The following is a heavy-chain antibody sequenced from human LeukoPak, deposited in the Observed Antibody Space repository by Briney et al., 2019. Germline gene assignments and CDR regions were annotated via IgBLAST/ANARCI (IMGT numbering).Heavy chain of an antibody. J-gene: IGHJ4*02. CDR3: ARLCGSGSYAFDY. V-gene: IGHV4-30-2*01. CDR2: IYHSGST. CDR1: GGSISSGSYS. D-gene: IGHD3-10*01. Sequence: SQTLSLTCAVSGGSISSGSYSWSWIRQPPGKGLEWIGYIYHSGSTYYNPSLKSRVTISVDRSKNQFSLKLSSVTAADTAVYYCARLCGSGSYAFDYWGQGTLVTVSS.